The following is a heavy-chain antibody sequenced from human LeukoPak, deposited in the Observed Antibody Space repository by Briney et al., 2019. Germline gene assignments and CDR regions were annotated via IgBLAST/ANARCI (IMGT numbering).Heavy chain of an antibody. Sequence: NPGGSLRLSCAASGFTFSNAWMSWVRQAPGKELEWVGHIKTKPDGGTTDYAAPVKGRFTISRDDSNNTLYLQMNSLKIEDTAVYYCTTGLRPRKSLDVWGQGTSVTVSS. CDR1: GFTFSNAW. D-gene: IGHD4-17*01. J-gene: IGHJ6*02. CDR3: TTGLRPRKSLDV. V-gene: IGHV3-15*01. CDR2: IKTKPDGGTT.